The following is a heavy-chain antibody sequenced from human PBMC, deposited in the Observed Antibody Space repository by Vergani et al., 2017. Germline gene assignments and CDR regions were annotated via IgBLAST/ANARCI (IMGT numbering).Heavy chain of an antibody. CDR3: ASSSSWYPTEDY. V-gene: IGHV4-59*12. J-gene: IGHJ4*02. Sequence: QVQLQESGPGLVKPSETLSLTCTVSGGSISSYYWRWIRQPPGKGLEWIGYIYYSGSTYYNPSLKSRVTISVDTSKNQFSLKLSSVTAADTAVYYCASSSSWYPTEDYWGQGTLVTVSS. CDR1: GGSISSYY. CDR2: IYYSGST. D-gene: IGHD6-13*01.